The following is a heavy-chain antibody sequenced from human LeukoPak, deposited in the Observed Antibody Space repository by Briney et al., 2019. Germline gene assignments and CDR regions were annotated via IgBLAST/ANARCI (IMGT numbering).Heavy chain of an antibody. CDR1: GGSISSHY. V-gene: IGHV4-59*11. D-gene: IGHD3-22*01. Sequence: SETLSLTCTVSGGSISSHYWSWIRQPPGKGLEWIGYIYYSGSTNYNPSLKSRVTISVDTSKNRFSLKLSSVTAADTAVYYCARDYYDSSGYYFGYYYYYYMDVWGKGTTVTVSS. J-gene: IGHJ6*03. CDR2: IYYSGST. CDR3: ARDYYDSSGYYFGYYYYYYMDV.